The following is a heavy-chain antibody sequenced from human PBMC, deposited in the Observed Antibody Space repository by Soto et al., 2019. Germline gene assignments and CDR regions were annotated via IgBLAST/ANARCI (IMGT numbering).Heavy chain of an antibody. CDR3: ARSTAVAGKSWFDP. Sequence: SVKVSCKASGGTFSSYAISWVRQAPGQGLEWMGGISPIFGTANYAQKLQGRVTITTDESTSTAYMELRSLRSDDTAVYYCARSTAVAGKSWFDPWGQGTLVTVSS. V-gene: IGHV1-69*05. J-gene: IGHJ5*02. CDR1: GGTFSSYA. CDR2: ISPIFGTA. D-gene: IGHD6-19*01.